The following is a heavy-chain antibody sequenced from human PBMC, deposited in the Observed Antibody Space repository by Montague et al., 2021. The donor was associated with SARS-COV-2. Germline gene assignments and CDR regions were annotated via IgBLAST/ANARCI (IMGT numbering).Heavy chain of an antibody. CDR1: GFTVSSYA. CDR2: ISYDVSNQ. CDR3: ARDNYDYVWGSYRYIY. D-gene: IGHD3-16*02. J-gene: IGHJ4*02. V-gene: IGHV3-30*04. Sequence: SLRLSCAASGFTVSSYALHWVRQAPGKGLEWVAVISYDVSNQYYSYSXXVLFTISRDNSKNTLYLQMNSLRAEDTAVYYCARDNYDYVWGSYRYIYWGQGTLVTVSS.